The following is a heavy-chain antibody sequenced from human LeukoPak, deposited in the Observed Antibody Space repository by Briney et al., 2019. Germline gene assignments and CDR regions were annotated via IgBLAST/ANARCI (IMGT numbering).Heavy chain of an antibody. V-gene: IGHV4-4*07. CDR3: ARNGGQWLRPYYYYMDV. J-gene: IGHJ6*03. CDR1: GGSISSYY. CDR2: IYTSGST. Sequence: SETLSLTCTVSGGSISSYYWSWIRQPAGKGLEWIGCIYTSGSTNYNPSLKSRVTMSVDTSKNQFSLKLSSVTAADTAVYYCARNGGQWLRPYYYYMDVWGKGTTVTISS. D-gene: IGHD6-19*01.